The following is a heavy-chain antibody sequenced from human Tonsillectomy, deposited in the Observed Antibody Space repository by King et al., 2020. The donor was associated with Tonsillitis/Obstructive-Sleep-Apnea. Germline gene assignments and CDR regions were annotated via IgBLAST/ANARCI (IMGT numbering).Heavy chain of an antibody. J-gene: IGHJ5*02. CDR1: GFTFSSYS. Sequence: VQLVESGGGLVKPGGSLRLSCAASGFTFSSYSMNWVRQAPGKGLEWVSSISSSSSYIYYADSVKGRFTISRDNAKNSLYLQMNSLRAEDTAVYYCARDRGLRVWFAPWGQGTLVTVSS. D-gene: IGHD3-10*01. CDR3: ARDRGLRVWFAP. CDR2: ISSSSSYI. V-gene: IGHV3-21*01.